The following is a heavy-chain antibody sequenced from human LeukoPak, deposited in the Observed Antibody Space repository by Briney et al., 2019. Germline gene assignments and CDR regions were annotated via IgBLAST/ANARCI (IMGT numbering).Heavy chain of an antibody. CDR3: ARDRGFLQWPTDYYFDY. V-gene: IGHV3-30*04. CDR2: ISYDGSNK. J-gene: IGHJ4*02. D-gene: IGHD4-11*01. CDR1: GFTFSSYA. Sequence: PGGSLRLSCAASGFTFSSYAMHWVRQAPVKGLEWVAVISYDGSNKYYADSVKGRFTISRDNSKNTLYLQMNSLRAEDTAVYYCARDRGFLQWPTDYYFDYWGQGTLVTVSS.